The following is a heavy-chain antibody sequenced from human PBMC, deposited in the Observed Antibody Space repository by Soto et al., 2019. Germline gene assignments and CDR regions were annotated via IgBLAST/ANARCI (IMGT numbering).Heavy chain of an antibody. CDR1: GFTFSSYG. CDR3: ARDLLAYCGGDCYSSNDY. V-gene: IGHV3-33*01. CDR2: IWYDGSNK. J-gene: IGHJ4*02. Sequence: PGGSLRLSCAASGFTFSSYGMHWVRQAPGKGLEWVAVIWYDGSNKYYADSVKGRFTISRDNSKNTLYLQMNSLRAEDTAVYYCARDLLAYCGGDCYSSNDYWGQGTLVTVSS. D-gene: IGHD2-21*02.